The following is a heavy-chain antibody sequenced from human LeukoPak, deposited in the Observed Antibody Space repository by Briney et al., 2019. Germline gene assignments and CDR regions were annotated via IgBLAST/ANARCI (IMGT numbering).Heavy chain of an antibody. CDR1: GYTLTELS. CDR2: FDPEDGET. Sequence: ASVKVSCKVSGYTLTELSMHWVRQAPGKGLEWMGGFDPEDGETIYAQKFQGRVTMTEDTSTDTAYMELSSLRSEDTAVYYCATVIDGMYCGGDCYPLFDYWGQGTLVTVSS. J-gene: IGHJ4*02. V-gene: IGHV1-24*01. D-gene: IGHD2-21*02. CDR3: ATVIDGMYCGGDCYPLFDY.